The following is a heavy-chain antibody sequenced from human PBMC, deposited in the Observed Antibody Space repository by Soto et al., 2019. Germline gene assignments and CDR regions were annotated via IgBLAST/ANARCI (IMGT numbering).Heavy chain of an antibody. CDR1: GDSISSDYYH. Sequence: SETLSLTCTVSGDSISSDYYHWTWIRQSPGKGLEWIGYIHHSGSILYNPSLKSRVTISVDTSKNQFSLHLTSVTAADTAVYYCARITIFGVVIADSNWFDPWGQGTLVTVSS. D-gene: IGHD3-3*01. J-gene: IGHJ5*02. CDR3: ARITIFGVVIADSNWFDP. CDR2: IHHSGSI. V-gene: IGHV4-30-4*08.